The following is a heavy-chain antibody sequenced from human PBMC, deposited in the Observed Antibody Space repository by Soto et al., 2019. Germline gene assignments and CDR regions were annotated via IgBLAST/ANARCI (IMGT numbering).Heavy chain of an antibody. CDR2: IYYSGST. V-gene: IGHV4-59*08. CDR3: ARHLRRDGYNYYFDY. CDR1: GGSISSYY. Sequence: QVQLQESGPGLVKPSETLSLTCTVSGGSISSYYWSWIRQPPGKGLEWIGYIYYSGSTNYNPSLQSRVTISVDTSNNQFSLKLSSVTAADTAVYYCARHLRRDGYNYYFDYWGQGTLVTVSS. J-gene: IGHJ4*02. D-gene: IGHD1-1*01.